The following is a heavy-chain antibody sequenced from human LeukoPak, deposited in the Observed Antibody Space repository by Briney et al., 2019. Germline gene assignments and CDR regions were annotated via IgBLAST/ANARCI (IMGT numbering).Heavy chain of an antibody. CDR1: GFPFSSYY. D-gene: IGHD6-13*01. J-gene: IGHJ4*01. CDR3: AKDRRYSSSWYVDY. CDR2: ISYDGSNK. V-gene: IGHV3-30*18. Sequence: GGSLSLTCAASGFPFSSYYMHWLRQAPGKGLEWVAVISYDGSNKYYADYVKGRFTISRDNSKNTLYLQMNSLRAEDTAVYYCAKDRRYSSSWYVDYWGNRVLVTVSS.